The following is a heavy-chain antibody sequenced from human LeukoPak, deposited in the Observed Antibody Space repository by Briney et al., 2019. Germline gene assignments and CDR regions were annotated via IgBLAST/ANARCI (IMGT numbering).Heavy chain of an antibody. D-gene: IGHD4-11*01. CDR3: ARDPSYSNLGNYFDY. CDR2: IYYSGST. CDR1: GGSISSGGYS. V-gene: IGHV4-30-4*07. J-gene: IGHJ4*02. Sequence: SQTLSLTCAVSGGSISSGGYSWSWIRQPPGKGLEWIGYIYYSGSTNYNPSLKSRVTISVDTSKNQFSLKLSSVTAADTAVYYCARDPSYSNLGNYFDYWAREPWSPSPQ.